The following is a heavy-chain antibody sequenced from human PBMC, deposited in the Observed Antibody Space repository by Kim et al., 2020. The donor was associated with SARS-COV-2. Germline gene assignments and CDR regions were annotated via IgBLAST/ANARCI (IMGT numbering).Heavy chain of an antibody. D-gene: IGHD2-15*01. J-gene: IGHJ4*02. CDR3: QGGYYFEY. CDR2: NGNK. Sequence: NGNKIYSQKFQGRVTFTSDTSASTAYMELSSLRSEDSAVYYCQGGYYFEYWGQGTLVTVSS. V-gene: IGHV1-3*01.